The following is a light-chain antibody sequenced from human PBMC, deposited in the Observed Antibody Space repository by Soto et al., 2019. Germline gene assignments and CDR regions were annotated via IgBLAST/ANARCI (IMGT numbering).Light chain of an antibody. Sequence: DIRMAQAPSSLSSSVGGRVTITCRASQSISSYLNWYQQNPAKAPKPLIYAASSLQSGVPPRFSGSGSGTDFTLTISSLQPEDFATYYCQQSYSTSFRGGTKVDIK. V-gene: IGKV1-39*01. CDR2: AAS. CDR1: QSISSY. CDR3: QQSYSTS. J-gene: IGKJ4*01.